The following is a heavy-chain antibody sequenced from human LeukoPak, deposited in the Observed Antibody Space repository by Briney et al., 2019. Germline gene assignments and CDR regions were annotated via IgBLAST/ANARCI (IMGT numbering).Heavy chain of an antibody. Sequence: SETLSLTCTVSGGSISSYYWSWIRQPAGKGLEWIGRIYTSGSTNYNPSLKSRVTMSVDTSKNQFSLKLSSVTAADTAVYYCARVVSTGGVDTYYFDYWGQGTLVTVSS. CDR2: IYTSGST. D-gene: IGHD2-8*02. CDR1: GGSISSYY. V-gene: IGHV4-4*07. J-gene: IGHJ4*02. CDR3: ARVVSTGGVDTYYFDY.